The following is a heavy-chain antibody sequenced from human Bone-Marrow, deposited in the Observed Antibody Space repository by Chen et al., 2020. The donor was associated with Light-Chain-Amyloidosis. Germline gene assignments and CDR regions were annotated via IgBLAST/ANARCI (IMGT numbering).Heavy chain of an antibody. CDR1: GYTFPNYW. D-gene: IGHD5-12*01. CDR3: ARRRDGYNFDY. V-gene: IGHV5-51*01. J-gene: IGHJ4*02. CDR2: IYPDDSDA. Sequence: EVQLEQSGPEVKKPEESLKISCKGSGYTFPNYWIGWVRQMPGKGLEWMGVIYPDDSDARYSPSFEGQVTISADKSITTAYLQWRSLKASDTAMYYCARRRDGYNFDYWGQGTLVTVSS.